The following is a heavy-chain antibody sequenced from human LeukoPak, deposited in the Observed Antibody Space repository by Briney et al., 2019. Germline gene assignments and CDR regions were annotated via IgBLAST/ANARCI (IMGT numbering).Heavy chain of an antibody. CDR1: GFTFTSSA. Sequence: ASVKVSCKASGFTFTSSAMQWVRQARGQRLEWIGWIVVGSGNTNYAQKFQERVTITRDMSTSTAYMELSSLRSEDTAVYYCAAGESYYDSSGYRTRPFDYWGQGTLVTVSS. CDR3: AAGESYYDSSGYRTRPFDY. V-gene: IGHV1-58*02. D-gene: IGHD3-22*01. J-gene: IGHJ4*02. CDR2: IVVGSGNT.